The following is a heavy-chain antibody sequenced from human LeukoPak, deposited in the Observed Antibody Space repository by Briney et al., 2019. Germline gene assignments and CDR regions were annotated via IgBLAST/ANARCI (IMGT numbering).Heavy chain of an antibody. D-gene: IGHD1-7*01. CDR1: GYTFTSYD. CDR3: ARMLELLNIYYYYGMDV. Sequence: GASVKVSCKASGYTFTSYDINWVRQATGQGLEWMGWMNPNSGNTGYAQKFQGRVTMTRNTSISTAYMELSSLRSEDTAVYYCARMLELLNIYYYYGMDVWGQGTTVTVSS. V-gene: IGHV1-8*01. CDR2: MNPNSGNT. J-gene: IGHJ6*02.